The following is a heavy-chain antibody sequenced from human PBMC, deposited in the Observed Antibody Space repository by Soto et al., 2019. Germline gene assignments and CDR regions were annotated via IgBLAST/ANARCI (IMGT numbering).Heavy chain of an antibody. Sequence: GESLKISCKGSGYSFTNSWINWVRQMPGKGLEWMGRIDPRDSYANYSPSFQGHVTISADKSISTAYLQWSSLKASDTAMYYCTRQSETYYDSSGYYFGYWGQGTLVTVSS. D-gene: IGHD3-22*01. J-gene: IGHJ4*02. CDR1: GYSFTNSW. V-gene: IGHV5-10-1*01. CDR3: TRQSETYYDSSGYYFGY. CDR2: IDPRDSYA.